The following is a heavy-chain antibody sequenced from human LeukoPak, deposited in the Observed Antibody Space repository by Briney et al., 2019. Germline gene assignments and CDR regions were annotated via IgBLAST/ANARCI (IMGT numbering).Heavy chain of an antibody. D-gene: IGHD3-22*01. V-gene: IGHV3-11*01. CDR3: ARDLYYDSSGYYYY. CDR2: ISSSGSTI. CDR1: GFTFSDYY. J-gene: IGHJ4*02. Sequence: GGSLRLSCAASGFTFSDYYISWIRQAPGKGLEWVSYISSSGSTIYYADSVKGRFTISRDNAKNSLFLQMNSLRAEDTAVYYCARDLYYDSSGYYYYWGQGTLVTVSS.